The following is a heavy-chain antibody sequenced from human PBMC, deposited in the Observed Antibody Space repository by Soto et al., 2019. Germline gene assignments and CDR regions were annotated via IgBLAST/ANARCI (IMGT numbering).Heavy chain of an antibody. CDR2: ISSNGRST. V-gene: IGHV3-64*01. CDR1: GFTFSTYA. J-gene: IGHJ4*02. Sequence: ESGGGLVQPGGSLRLSCATSGFTFSTYAMHWVRQAPGKGLEYVSAISSNGRSTYYANSVKGRFTISRDNSKNTLYLQMDNLRAEDMAVYYCARDRCTNGVCYAPSDYWGQGTLVTVSS. CDR3: ARDRCTNGVCYAPSDY. D-gene: IGHD2-8*01.